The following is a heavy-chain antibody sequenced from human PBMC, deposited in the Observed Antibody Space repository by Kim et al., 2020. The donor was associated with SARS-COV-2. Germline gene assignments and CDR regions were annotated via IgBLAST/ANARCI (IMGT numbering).Heavy chain of an antibody. Sequence: SETLSLTCIVSGGSISTYCWSWIRQPPGKGPEWIGYVYDSGYNNYNPSLKSRVTISVDTSKNQFSLKLPSVTASDPAVYTCARHRTGRDYFDYWGQGALV. CDR1: GGSISTYC. CDR3: ARHRTGRDYFDY. J-gene: IGHJ4*02. CDR2: VYDSGYN. V-gene: IGHV4-59*08.